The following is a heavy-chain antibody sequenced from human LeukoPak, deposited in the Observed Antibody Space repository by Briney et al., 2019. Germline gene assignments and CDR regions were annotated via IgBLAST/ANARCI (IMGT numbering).Heavy chain of an antibody. D-gene: IGHD3-10*01. CDR2: INPSGGST. CDR3: ASALWFGELQIDY. V-gene: IGHV1-46*01. CDR1: GYTFTSYY. Sequence: GASVKVSCKASGYTFTSYYMHWVRQAPGQGLEWMGIINPSGGSTSYAQKFQGRVTMIRDMSTSTVYMELSSLRSEDTAVYYCASALWFGELQIDYWGQGTLVTVSS. J-gene: IGHJ4*02.